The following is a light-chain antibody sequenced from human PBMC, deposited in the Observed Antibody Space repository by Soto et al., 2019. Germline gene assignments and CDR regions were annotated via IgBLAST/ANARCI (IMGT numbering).Light chain of an antibody. Sequence: EIVLTQYPAPLSFSPGSRASLSCRASQSVSSYLAWYQQKPGQAPRLLIYDASTRATGIPARFSGSGSGTDFTLTITGLEPEDFAVYYCQQRSDWPSTFGGGTKVEIK. J-gene: IGKJ4*01. CDR1: QSVSSY. CDR3: QQRSDWPST. V-gene: IGKV3-11*01. CDR2: DAS.